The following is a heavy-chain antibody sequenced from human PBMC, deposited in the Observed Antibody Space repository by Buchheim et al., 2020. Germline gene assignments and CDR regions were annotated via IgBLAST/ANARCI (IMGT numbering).Heavy chain of an antibody. D-gene: IGHD6-19*01. J-gene: IGHJ6*02. CDR3: AKDSRGGWYPGRWNYYYYGMDV. Sequence: QVQLVESGGGVVQPGRSLRLSCAASGFTFSSYGMHWVRQAPGKGLEWVAVISYDGSNKYYADSVKGRFTISRDNSKNTLYLQMNSLRAEDTAVYYCAKDSRGGWYPGRWNYYYYGMDVWGQGTT. V-gene: IGHV3-30*18. CDR1: GFTFSSYG. CDR2: ISYDGSNK.